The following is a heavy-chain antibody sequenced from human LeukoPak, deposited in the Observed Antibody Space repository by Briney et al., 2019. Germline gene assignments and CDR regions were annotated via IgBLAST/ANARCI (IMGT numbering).Heavy chain of an antibody. CDR1: GFTFDDYG. J-gene: IGHJ3*02. D-gene: IGHD3-22*01. CDR2: INWNGGST. CDR3: ARDQFYDSSGYERAFDI. Sequence: GGSLRLSCAASGFTFDDYGMSWVRQAPGKGLEWVPGINWNGGSTGYADSVKGRFTISRDNAKNSLYLQMNSLRAEDTALYYCARDQFYDSSGYERAFDIWGQGTMVTVSS. V-gene: IGHV3-20*04.